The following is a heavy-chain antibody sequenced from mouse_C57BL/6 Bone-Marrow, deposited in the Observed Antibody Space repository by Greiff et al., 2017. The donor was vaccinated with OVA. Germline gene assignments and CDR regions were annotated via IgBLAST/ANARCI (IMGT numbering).Heavy chain of an antibody. J-gene: IGHJ2*01. CDR2: ISSGGSYT. CDR3: ARDYYGNYGLRFPH. CDR1: GFTFSSYG. Sequence: VQLKESGGDLVKPGGSLKLSCAASGFTFSSYGMSWVRQTPDKRLEWVATISSGGSYTYYPDSVKGRFTISRDNAKNTLYLQMSSLKSEDTAMYYCARDYYGNYGLRFPHWGQGTTLTVSS. D-gene: IGHD2-1*01. V-gene: IGHV5-6*01.